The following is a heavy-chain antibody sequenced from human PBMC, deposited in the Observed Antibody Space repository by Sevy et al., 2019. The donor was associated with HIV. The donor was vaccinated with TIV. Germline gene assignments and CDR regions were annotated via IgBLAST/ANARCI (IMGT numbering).Heavy chain of an antibody. CDR3: AKDAEGLAGDY. CDR2: TSYDGSNK. D-gene: IGHD3-3*01. V-gene: IGHV3-30*18. CDR1: GFTFSSYG. J-gene: IGHJ4*02. Sequence: GGSLRLSCAASGFTFSSYGMHWVRQAPGKGLEWVAVTSYDGSNKYYADSVKGRFTISRDNSKNTIHLQMNSLRTDDTAVYYCAKDAEGLAGDYWGQGPLVTVSS.